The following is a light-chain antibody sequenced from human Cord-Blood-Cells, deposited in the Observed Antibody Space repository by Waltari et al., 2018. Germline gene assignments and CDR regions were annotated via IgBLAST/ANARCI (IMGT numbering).Light chain of an antibody. CDR3: QQYYSYPLT. CDR1: QGISSY. Sequence: AIRMTQSPSSLSASPGDRVPITCRASQGISSYLAWYQQKPGKAPKLLIYAASTLQSGVPSRFSGSGSGTDFTLTISCLQSEDFATYYCQQYYSYPLTFGGGTKVEIK. CDR2: AAS. J-gene: IGKJ4*01. V-gene: IGKV1-8*01.